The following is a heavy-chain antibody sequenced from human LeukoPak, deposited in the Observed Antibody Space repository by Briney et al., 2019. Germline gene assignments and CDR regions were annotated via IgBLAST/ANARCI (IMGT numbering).Heavy chain of an antibody. V-gene: IGHV1-2*02. CDR1: GYSFTGYY. Sequence: GASVKVSCKTSGYSFTGYYMHWVRQAPGQGLEWMGWINPHSGGTKYAQNFQGRVTMTRDTSINTAYMDLSRLTSDDTALYYCARAHDYGARRASDVWGQGTTVTVSS. CDR3: ARAHDYGARRASDV. CDR2: INPHSGGT. J-gene: IGHJ3*01. D-gene: IGHD4-17*01.